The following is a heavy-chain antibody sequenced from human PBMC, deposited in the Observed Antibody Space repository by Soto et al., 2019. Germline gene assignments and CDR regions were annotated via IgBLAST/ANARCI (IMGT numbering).Heavy chain of an antibody. Sequence: SETLSLTCTVSGGSISSGGYYWSWIRQHPGKGLEWIGYIYYSGSTYYNPSLKSRVTISVDTSKNQFSLKLSSVTAADTAVYYCARFYGDYGGWFDPWGQGTLVTVSS. CDR2: IYYSGST. V-gene: IGHV4-31*03. CDR3: ARFYGDYGGWFDP. D-gene: IGHD4-17*01. J-gene: IGHJ5*02. CDR1: GGSISSGGYY.